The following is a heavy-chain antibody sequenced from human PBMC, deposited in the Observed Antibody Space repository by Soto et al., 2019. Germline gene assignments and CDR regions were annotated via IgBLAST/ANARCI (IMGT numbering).Heavy chain of an antibody. J-gene: IGHJ4*02. V-gene: IGHV3-15*01. CDR1: GFTFSNAW. Sequence: EVQLVESGGGLVKPGGSLRLSCAGSGFTFSNAWMSWVRRAPGKGLEWVGRIKSDAYGGAIDYAAPVKGRFTISRDDSKNTLFLQMNNLTAEDTAVYSCTTTKGRLEPHTNDCWCQGTPVIVSS. CDR3: TTTKGRLEPHTNDC. D-gene: IGHD2-8*01. CDR2: IKSDAYGGAI.